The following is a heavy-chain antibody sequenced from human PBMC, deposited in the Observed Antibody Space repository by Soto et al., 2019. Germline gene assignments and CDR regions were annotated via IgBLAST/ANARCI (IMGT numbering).Heavy chain of an antibody. D-gene: IGHD3-10*01. J-gene: IGHJ5*02. CDR1: GGTFGSYA. V-gene: IGHV1-69*06. CDR3: ARDPGSSLPHP. Sequence: SVKVSCKASGGTFGSYAISWVRQAPGQGLEWMGVIIPIFNSINYAQKFQGRITITADKSTSTCYMELSSLRSEDTAVYYCARDPGSSLPHPWGQGTLVTVSS. CDR2: IIPIFNSI.